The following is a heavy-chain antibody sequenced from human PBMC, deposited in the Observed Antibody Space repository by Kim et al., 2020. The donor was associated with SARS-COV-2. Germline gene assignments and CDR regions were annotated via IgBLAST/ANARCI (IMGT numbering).Heavy chain of an antibody. CDR3: ARGAGWWDS. Sequence: SETPSLTCTVSGGSLSNYYWSWIRQSPGKGLEWIGYIYYSGSTNYNPSLRSRVTISVDTSKIQFSLRLNSVTSADTAVYYCARGAGWWDSWGQGTLVTVSS. J-gene: IGHJ4*02. V-gene: IGHV4-59*01. CDR1: GGSLSNYY. D-gene: IGHD2-15*01. CDR2: IYYSGST.